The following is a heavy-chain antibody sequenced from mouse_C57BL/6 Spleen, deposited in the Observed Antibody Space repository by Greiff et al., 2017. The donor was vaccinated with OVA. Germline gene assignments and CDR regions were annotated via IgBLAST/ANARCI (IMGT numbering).Heavy chain of an antibody. CDR1: GYTFTSYW. J-gene: IGHJ1*03. CDR3: ARRFSGTGYFDV. Sequence: QVQLQQPGAELVKPGASVKMSCKASGYTFTSYWITWVKQRPGQGLEWIGDSYPGSGSTNYNEKFKSKATLTVDTASSTAYMQLSSLTSEDSAVYYCARRFSGTGYFDVWGTGTTVTVSS. V-gene: IGHV1-55*01. CDR2: SYPGSGST. D-gene: IGHD4-1*01.